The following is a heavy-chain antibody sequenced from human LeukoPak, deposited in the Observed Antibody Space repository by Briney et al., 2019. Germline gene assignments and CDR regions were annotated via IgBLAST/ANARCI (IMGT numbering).Heavy chain of an antibody. D-gene: IGHD5-24*01. CDR3: ARDGERKYSFGY. V-gene: IGHV3-66*01. Sequence: GGSLRLSCAASGFTFSSNYMSWVRQAPGKGLEWVSAIYSGGSTTYAESLKGRFIISRNNYTNTLYLQINSLRAEATTVYYCARDGERKYSFGYWGQGTLVTVSS. J-gene: IGHJ4*02. CDR2: IYSGGST. CDR1: GFTFSSNY.